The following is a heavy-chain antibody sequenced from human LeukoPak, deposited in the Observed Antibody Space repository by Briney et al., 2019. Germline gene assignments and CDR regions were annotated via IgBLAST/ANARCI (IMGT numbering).Heavy chain of an antibody. CDR2: ISYDGTNK. CDR3: ARGHYYASGKIDY. V-gene: IGHV3-30*09. CDR1: GFTFSTYP. Sequence: GGSLRLSCAASGFTFSTYPIHWVRQAPGKGLEWVAVISYDGTNKYFADSVKGRFAISRDNSKSTLYLQMNRLRPEDTALYYCARGHYYASGKIDYWGQGTLVTVPP. D-gene: IGHD3-10*01. J-gene: IGHJ4*02.